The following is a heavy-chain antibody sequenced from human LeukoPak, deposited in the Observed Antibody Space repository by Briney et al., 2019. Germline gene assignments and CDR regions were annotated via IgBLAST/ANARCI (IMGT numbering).Heavy chain of an antibody. D-gene: IGHD6-13*01. CDR3: ARDRSVGSSSGYWGHYYYYGMDV. Sequence: PGGSLRLSCAASGFTFSSYEMNWVRQAPGKGLEWVSYISSSGSTIYYADSVKGRFTISRDNAKNSLYLQMNSLRAEDTAVYYCARDRSVGSSSGYWGHYYYYGMDVWGQGTTVTVSS. CDR2: ISSSGSTI. J-gene: IGHJ6*02. V-gene: IGHV3-48*03. CDR1: GFTFSSYE.